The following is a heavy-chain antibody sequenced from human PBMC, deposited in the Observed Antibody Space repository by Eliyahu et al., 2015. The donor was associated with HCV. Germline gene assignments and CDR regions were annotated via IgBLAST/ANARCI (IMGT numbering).Heavy chain of an antibody. J-gene: IGHJ5*01. D-gene: IGHD6-6*01. CDR1: GFTFSNAG. V-gene: IGHV3-15*01. Sequence: EVQLVESGGGLVXPGGSLRLSCAAXGFTFSNAGMSXVRXAPGKGLGWVGRIKSKTDGGTTDYAAPVKGRFTISRDDSKNTLYLQMNSLKTEDTAVYYCTFEYSSSSVSYWFDSWGQGTLVTVSS. CDR2: IKSKTDGGTT. CDR3: TFEYSSSSVSYWFDS.